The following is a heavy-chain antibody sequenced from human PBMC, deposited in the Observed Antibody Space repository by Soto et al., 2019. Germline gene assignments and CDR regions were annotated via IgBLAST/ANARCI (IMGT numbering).Heavy chain of an antibody. V-gene: IGHV5-51*01. J-gene: IGHJ4*02. CDR3: LSSGFGPTSTAQFDY. Sequence: GESLKISCKASGYSFSNYWIGWVRQMPGKGLEWMAIINPGDSESRYSPSFQGQVTISADKSISTAYLQWSSLKASDTAMYYCLSSGFGPTSTAQFDYWGQGTLVTVSS. CDR1: GYSFSNYW. CDR2: INPGDSES. D-gene: IGHD6-19*01.